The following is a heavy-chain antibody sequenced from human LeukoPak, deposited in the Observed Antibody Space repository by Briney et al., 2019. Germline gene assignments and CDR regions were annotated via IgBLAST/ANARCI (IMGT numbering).Heavy chain of an antibody. D-gene: IGHD1-26*01. V-gene: IGHV2-26*01. CDR3: ARGIVDRPRYYYMDV. J-gene: IGHJ6*03. Sequence: SGPVLVKPTETLTLTCTVSGFSLSNARMGVSWIRQPPGKALEWLAHIFSNDEKSYSTSLKSRLTISKDTSKSQVVLTMTNLDPVDTATYYCARGIVDRPRYYYMDVWGKGTTVTVSS. CDR1: GFSLSNARMG. CDR2: IFSNDEK.